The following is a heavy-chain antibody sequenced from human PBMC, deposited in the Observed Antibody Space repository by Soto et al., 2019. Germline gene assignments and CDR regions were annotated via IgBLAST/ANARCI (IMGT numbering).Heavy chain of an antibody. CDR3: AKEMFPRTVLDSSSPWGDS. CDR1: GFTFSYYV. J-gene: IGHJ5*01. V-gene: IGHV3-30*18. D-gene: IGHD6-6*01. Sequence: PGGSLRLSCAVSGFTFSYYVMHWVRQSPGKGLEWVAVMSYDGNYKYYADSVKGRFIISRDLTGNTLFLQMNNLRVEDTAVYFCAKEMFPRTVLDSSSPWGDSWGQGSL. CDR2: MSYDGNYK.